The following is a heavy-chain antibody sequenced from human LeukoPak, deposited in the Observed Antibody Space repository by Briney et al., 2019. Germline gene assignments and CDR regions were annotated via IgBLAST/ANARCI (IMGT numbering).Heavy chain of an antibody. V-gene: IGHV4-30-2*01. CDR3: ARASPPGWFDP. J-gene: IGHJ5*02. Sequence: SETLSLTCTVSGGSISSGGYYWSWIRQPPGKSLEWIGYIYHSGSTYYNPSLKSRVTISVDRSKNQFSLKLTSVTAADTAVFYCARASPPGWFDPWGQGTLVTVSS. D-gene: IGHD1-14*01. CDR1: GGSISSGGYY. CDR2: IYHSGST.